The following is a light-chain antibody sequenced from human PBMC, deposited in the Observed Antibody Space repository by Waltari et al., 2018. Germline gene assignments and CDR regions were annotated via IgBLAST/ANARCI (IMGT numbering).Light chain of an antibody. Sequence: DIQMTQSPSSLSASVGDRVTITCRASQSISNYLNWYQQKPGKAPKLLIYAASSLQSGVTSRFSGSGSGTDFTLTISSLQPEDFATYYCQPSYNTPWTFGQGTKVEIK. CDR3: QPSYNTPWT. V-gene: IGKV1-39*01. J-gene: IGKJ1*01. CDR2: AAS. CDR1: QSISNY.